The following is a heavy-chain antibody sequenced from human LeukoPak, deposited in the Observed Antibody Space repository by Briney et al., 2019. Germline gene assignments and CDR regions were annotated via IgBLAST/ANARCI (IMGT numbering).Heavy chain of an antibody. CDR1: GGSISSYY. Sequence: LSLTCTVSGGSISSYYWSWIRQPAGKVLEWVSGISWNSGTTGYENSVKGRFTISRDNAKNSLYLQMNSLRPEDTALYYCTKGSSGSYSLDAFDIWGQGTMVTVSS. J-gene: IGHJ3*02. CDR2: ISWNSGTT. V-gene: IGHV3-9*01. D-gene: IGHD1-26*01. CDR3: TKGSSGSYSLDAFDI.